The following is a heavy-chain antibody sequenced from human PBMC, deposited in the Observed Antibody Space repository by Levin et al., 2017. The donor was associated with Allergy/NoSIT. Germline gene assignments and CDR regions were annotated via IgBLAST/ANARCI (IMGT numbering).Heavy chain of an antibody. CDR2: IYWDDDK. CDR1: GFSLSTSGVG. V-gene: IGHV2-5*02. CDR3: ARTIVVEPRMAAAVYFNY. D-gene: IGHD6-13*01. Sequence: SGPTLVKPTQTLTLTCTFSGFSLSTSGVGVGWIRQPPGKALEWLALIYWDDDKRYSPSLKSRLTITKDTSKNQEVLTMTKMDPVDTATYYCARTIVVEPRMAAAVYFNYWGQGTLVTVSS. J-gene: IGHJ4*02.